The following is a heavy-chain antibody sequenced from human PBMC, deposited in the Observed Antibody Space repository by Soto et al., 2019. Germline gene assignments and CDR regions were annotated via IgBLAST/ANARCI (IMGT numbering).Heavy chain of an antibody. CDR3: ARDAFTGIVGATTRGFDY. CDR1: GYTFTSYY. V-gene: IGHV1-46*01. Sequence: EASVNVSCKASGYTFTSYYMHWVRQAPGQGLERMGIINPSGGSTSYAQKFQGRVTMTRDTSTSTVYMELSSLRSEDTAVYYCARDAFTGIVGATTRGFDYWGQGTLVTVSS. J-gene: IGHJ4*02. CDR2: INPSGGST. D-gene: IGHD1-26*01.